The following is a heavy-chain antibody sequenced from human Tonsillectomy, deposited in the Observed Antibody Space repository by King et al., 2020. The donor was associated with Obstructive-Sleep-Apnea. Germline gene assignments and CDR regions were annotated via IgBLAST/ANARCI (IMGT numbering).Heavy chain of an antibody. V-gene: IGHV3-7*01. J-gene: IGHJ4*02. Sequence: VQLVESGGGLVQPGGSLRLSCAASGFSFSRYWMSWVRQAPGKGLEWVANIKQEGSEKYYVDSVKGRFTISRDNAKDSLCLQLNSLRAEDTAVYYCARDQGDFDYWGQGTLVTVSS. CDR3: ARDQGDFDY. CDR2: IKQEGSEK. CDR1: GFSFSRYW.